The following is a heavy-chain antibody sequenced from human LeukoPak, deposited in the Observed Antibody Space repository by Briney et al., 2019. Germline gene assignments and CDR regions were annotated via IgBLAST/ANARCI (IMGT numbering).Heavy chain of an antibody. CDR1: GFTFSTYD. CDR3: ATPKADYYPFDY. J-gene: IGHJ4*02. CDR2: IRYDGSYQ. V-gene: IGHV3-30*02. Sequence: GGSLRLSCAACGFTFSTYDMHWVRQAPGRGLEWLVFIRYDGSYQYYADYVNGRFTISRVNSKNPLYLQMNSLTAERTAVYYCATPKADYYPFDYWGQGNLVTVSS. D-gene: IGHD3-22*01.